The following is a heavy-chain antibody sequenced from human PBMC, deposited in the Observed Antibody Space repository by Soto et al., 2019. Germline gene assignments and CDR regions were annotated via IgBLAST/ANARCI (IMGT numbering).Heavy chain of an antibody. CDR1: GFAFTTYA. D-gene: IGHD2-8*01. J-gene: IGHJ4*02. CDR2: ISGSGAGT. Sequence: GGSLRLSCAASGFAFTTYAMTWVRQAPGKGLEWVSSISGSGAGTYYADSVKGRFTISRDNSKNTLYLQMKSLRAEDTAVYYCAKNSQTNVFDYWGQGTLVTVSS. CDR3: AKNSQTNVFDY. V-gene: IGHV3-23*01.